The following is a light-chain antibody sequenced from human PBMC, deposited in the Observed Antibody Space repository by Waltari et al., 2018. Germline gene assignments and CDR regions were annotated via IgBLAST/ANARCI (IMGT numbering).Light chain of an antibody. J-gene: IGKJ1*01. CDR2: GAS. CDR3: QQYGTSPGT. CDR1: QRVSHNN. V-gene: IGKV3-20*01. Sequence: EIVLTQSPGTLSLSPGEGATLSCRASQRVSHNNLAWYQHTPGQAPRLLIHGASSGPTGTPDRFRASGSVTAFTLTISRLEPGDFAMYYCQQYGTSPGTFGQGTKVEIK.